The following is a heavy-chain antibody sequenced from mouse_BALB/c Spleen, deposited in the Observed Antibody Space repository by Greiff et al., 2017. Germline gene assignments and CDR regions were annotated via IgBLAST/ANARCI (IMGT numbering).Heavy chain of an antibody. V-gene: IGHV14-3*02. CDR2: IVPANGNT. Sequence: EVQLQQSGAELVKPGASVKLSCTASGFNIKDTYMHWVKQRPEQGLEWIGRIVPANGNTKYDPKFQGKAPITADTSSNTAYLQLSSLTSEDTAVYYCARRSSSFDWYFDVWGAGTTVTVSS. J-gene: IGHJ1*01. D-gene: IGHD1-1*01. CDR3: ARRSSSFDWYFDV. CDR1: GFNIKDTY.